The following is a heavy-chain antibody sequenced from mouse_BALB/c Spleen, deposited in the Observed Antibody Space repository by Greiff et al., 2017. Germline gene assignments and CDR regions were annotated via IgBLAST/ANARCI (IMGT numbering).Heavy chain of an antibody. CDR2: ISDGGSYT. CDR1: GFTFSDYY. CDR3: ARGDDYDGVAMDY. Sequence: EVQLVESGGGLVKPGGSLKLSCAASGFTFSDYYMYWFRQTPEKRLEWVATISDGGSYTYYPDSVKGRFTISRDNAKNNLYLQMSSLKSEDTAMYYCARGDDYDGVAMDYWGQGTSVTVSS. V-gene: IGHV5-4*02. J-gene: IGHJ4*01. D-gene: IGHD2-4*01.